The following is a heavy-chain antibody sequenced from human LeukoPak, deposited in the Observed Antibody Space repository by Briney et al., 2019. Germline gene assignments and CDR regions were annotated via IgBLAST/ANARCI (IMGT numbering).Heavy chain of an antibody. V-gene: IGHV4-34*01. J-gene: IGHJ4*02. D-gene: IGHD4-23*01. Sequence: NPSETLSLTCAAYGGSFSGYYWSWIRQPPGKGLEWIGEINHSGSTNYNPSLKSRVTISVDTSKNQFSLKLSSVTAADTAVYYCARGFDGGWFNDYWGQGTLVTVSS. CDR2: INHSGST. CDR1: GGSFSGYY. CDR3: ARGFDGGWFNDY.